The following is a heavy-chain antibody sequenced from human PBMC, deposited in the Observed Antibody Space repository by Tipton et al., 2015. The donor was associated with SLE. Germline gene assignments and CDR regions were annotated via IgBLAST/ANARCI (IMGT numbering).Heavy chain of an antibody. J-gene: IGHJ2*01. D-gene: IGHD3-22*01. Sequence: TLSLTCAVSGYSISSGYYWGWIRQPPGKGLEWIGSIYHSGSTYYNPSLKSRVTISVDTSKNQFSLKLSSVTAADTAVYYCARDRGYYDSSGYYYIHWYFDLWGRGTLVTVSS. CDR3: ARDRGYYDSSGYYYIHWYFDL. CDR2: IYHSGST. CDR1: GYSISSGYY. V-gene: IGHV4-38-2*02.